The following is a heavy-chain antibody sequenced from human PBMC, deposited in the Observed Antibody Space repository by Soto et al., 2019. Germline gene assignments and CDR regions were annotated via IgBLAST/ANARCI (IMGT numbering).Heavy chain of an antibody. D-gene: IGHD1-26*01. V-gene: IGHV1-18*01. CDR3: ARDQWEVLRSNGMDV. CDR1: GYTFTSYG. Sequence: ASVKVSCKASGYTFTSYGISWVRQAPGQGLEWMGWISAYNGNTNYAQKLQGRVTMTTDTSTSTVYMELRSLRSDDTAVYYCARDQWEVLRSNGMDVWGQGTTVTVSS. J-gene: IGHJ6*02. CDR2: ISAYNGNT.